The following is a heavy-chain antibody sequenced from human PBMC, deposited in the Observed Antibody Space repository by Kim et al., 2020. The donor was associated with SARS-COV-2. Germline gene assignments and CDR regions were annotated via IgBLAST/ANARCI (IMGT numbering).Heavy chain of an antibody. J-gene: IGHJ6*03. CDR3: ATSSSRGYYYYMDV. V-gene: IGHV1-2*06. D-gene: IGHD6-6*01. Sequence: ASVKVSCKASGYTFTGYYMHWVRQAPGQGLEWMGRINPNSGGTNYAQKFQGRVTMTRDTSISTAYMELSRLRSDDTAVYYCATSSSRGYYYYMDVWGKGTTVTVSS. CDR2: INPNSGGT. CDR1: GYTFTGYY.